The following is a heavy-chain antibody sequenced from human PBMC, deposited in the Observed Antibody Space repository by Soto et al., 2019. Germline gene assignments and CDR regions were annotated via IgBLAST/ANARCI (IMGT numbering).Heavy chain of an antibody. Sequence: QVHLVESGGGVVQPGRSLRLSCAASGFSFSTYGMHWVRQAPGKGLEWVAFISNDGSNKYYADSVKGRFTISRDNSKNTLYLQMNSLRAXDTAXXXXXXXXXXXXAFDYWGQGTLVTVSS. CDR3: XXXXXXXXAFDY. V-gene: IGHV3-30*03. CDR2: ISNDGSNK. CDR1: GFSFSTYG. J-gene: IGHJ4*02.